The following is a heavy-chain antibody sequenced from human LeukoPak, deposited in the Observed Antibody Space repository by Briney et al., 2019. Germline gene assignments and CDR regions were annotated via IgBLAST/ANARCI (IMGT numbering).Heavy chain of an antibody. CDR2: IRYSGST. J-gene: IGHJ4*02. V-gene: IGHV4-39*01. Sequence: PSETLSLTCTASGGSISSSTYYWAWIRQPPGKGLEWIGSIRYSGSTHYNPSLKSRVTISVDTSKNHFSLKLSSVTAADTAVYYCARHGQVTTSGYVGYFDYWGQGNLVTVSS. CDR3: ARHGQVTTSGYVGYFDY. CDR1: GGSISSSTYY. D-gene: IGHD2-2*01.